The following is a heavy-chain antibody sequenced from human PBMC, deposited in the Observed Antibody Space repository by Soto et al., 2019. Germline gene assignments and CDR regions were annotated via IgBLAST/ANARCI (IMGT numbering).Heavy chain of an antibody. CDR2: IYYSGST. CDR3: ARLRVELVPYYFDY. Sequence: SETLSLTCTVSGGSISSSSYYWGWIRQPPGKGLEWIGSIYYSGSTYYNPSLKSRVTISVDTSKNQFSLKLSSVTAADTAVYYCARLRVELVPYYFDYWGQGTLVTVSS. CDR1: GGSISSSSYY. D-gene: IGHD6-13*01. V-gene: IGHV4-39*01. J-gene: IGHJ4*02.